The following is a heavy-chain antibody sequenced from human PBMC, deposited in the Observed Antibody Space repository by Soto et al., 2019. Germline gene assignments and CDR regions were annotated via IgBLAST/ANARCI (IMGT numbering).Heavy chain of an antibody. CDR1: GFTFSSYA. D-gene: IGHD6-13*01. Sequence: GGSLRLSCAASGFTFSSYAMHWVRQAPGKGLEWVAVISYGGSNKYYADSVKGRFTISRDNSKNTLYLQMNSLRAEDTAVYYCARATGYSSSAHDYWGQGTLVTVSS. CDR2: ISYGGSNK. CDR3: ARATGYSSSAHDY. J-gene: IGHJ4*02. V-gene: IGHV3-30-3*01.